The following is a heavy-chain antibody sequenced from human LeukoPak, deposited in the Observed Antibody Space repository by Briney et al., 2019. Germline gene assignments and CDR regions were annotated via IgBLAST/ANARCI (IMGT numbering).Heavy chain of an antibody. J-gene: IGHJ4*02. CDR1: GYTFTSYG. CDR2: ISAYNGNT. D-gene: IGHD3-9*01. CDR3: AADPYYDILTGYFLPDY. V-gene: IGHV1-18*01. Sequence: GASVKVSCKASGYTFTSYGISWVRQAPGQGLEWMGWISAYNGNTNYAQKIQGRVTMTTDTSTSTAYMELSSLRSEDTAVYYCAADPYYDILTGYFLPDYWGQGTLVTVSS.